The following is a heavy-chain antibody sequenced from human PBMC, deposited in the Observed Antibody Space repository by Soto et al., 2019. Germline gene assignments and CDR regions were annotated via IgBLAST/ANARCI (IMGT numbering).Heavy chain of an antibody. CDR2: INSDGSST. Sequence: GGSLRLSCAASGFTFSSYWMHWVRQAPGKGLVWVSRINSDGSSTSYADSVKGRFTISRDNAKNTLYLQINSLRAEDTAVYYCARGSAFIGLDYWGQGTPVTVSS. J-gene: IGHJ4*02. D-gene: IGHD1-26*01. CDR1: GFTFSSYW. CDR3: ARGSAFIGLDY. V-gene: IGHV3-74*01.